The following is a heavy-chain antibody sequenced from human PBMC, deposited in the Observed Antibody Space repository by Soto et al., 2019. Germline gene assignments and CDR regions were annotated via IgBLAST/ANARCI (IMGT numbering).Heavy chain of an antibody. CDR3: ARAPLRYFDWLLSPFDY. CDR2: IGTSSSYI. D-gene: IGHD3-9*01. Sequence: EVQLVESGGGLVKPGGSLRLSCSASGFTFRSYSMNWVRQAPGKGLEWVSSIGTSSSYIYYADSVKGRFTISRDNAKNSLYLQMNSLRVEDMAVYYCARAPLRYFDWLLSPFDYWGQGTLVTVSS. V-gene: IGHV3-21*01. CDR1: GFTFRSYS. J-gene: IGHJ4*02.